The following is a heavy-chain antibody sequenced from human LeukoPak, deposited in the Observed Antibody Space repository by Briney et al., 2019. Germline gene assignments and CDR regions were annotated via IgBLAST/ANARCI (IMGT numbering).Heavy chain of an antibody. CDR1: GGSFSGYY. CDR2: INHSGGT. D-gene: IGHD2-21*02. V-gene: IGHV4-34*01. Sequence: SETLSLTCAVYGGSFSGYYWTWIRQPPGKGLEWIGEINHSGGTNYNPSLKSRVTISVDTSKNQFSLKLSSVTAADTAVYYCARGHPLPDYWGQGTLVTVSS. CDR3: ARGHPLPDY. J-gene: IGHJ4*02.